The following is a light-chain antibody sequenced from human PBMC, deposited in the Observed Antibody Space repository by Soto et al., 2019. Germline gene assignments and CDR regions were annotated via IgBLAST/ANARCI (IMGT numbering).Light chain of an antibody. V-gene: IGKV3-15*01. Sequence: EIVMAQSPSTLSVSPGERATLSCRASPSVSTNLAWYQQKPGQAPRLLIYGASSRATGVPTRFSGSGSGTEFTLIISSLQSEDFAVFYCQQYNIWPLTFGGGTKVEIK. J-gene: IGKJ4*01. CDR1: PSVSTN. CDR3: QQYNIWPLT. CDR2: GAS.